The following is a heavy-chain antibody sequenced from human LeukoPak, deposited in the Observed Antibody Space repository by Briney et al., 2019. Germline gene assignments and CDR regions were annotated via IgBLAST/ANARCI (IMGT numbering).Heavy chain of an antibody. J-gene: IGHJ4*02. V-gene: IGHV3-9*01. CDR2: ISWNSGSI. D-gene: IGHD6-13*01. CDR1: GFIFDDYA. Sequence: PGGSLRLSCAASGFIFDDYAMHWVRQVPGKGLEWVSSISWNSGSIGYADSVKGRFTISRDNAKNSLYLQMNSLRAEDTAVYYCARGRWYALRWGQGTLVTVSS. CDR3: ARGRWYALR.